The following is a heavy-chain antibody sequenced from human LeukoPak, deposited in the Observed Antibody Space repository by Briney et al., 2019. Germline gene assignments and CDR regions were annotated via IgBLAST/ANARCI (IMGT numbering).Heavy chain of an antibody. CDR2: IYDSGNT. D-gene: IGHD2-15*01. CDR1: GGSVSSGSYY. Sequence: SETLFLTCTVSGGSVSSGSYYWSWIRQPPGKGLEWIGYIYDSGNTNYNPSLKSRVTISVDTSKNQFSLKLSSVTAADTAVYYCATRSTGVAATFDSWGQGALVTVSS. V-gene: IGHV4-61*01. CDR3: ATRSTGVAATFDS. J-gene: IGHJ4*02.